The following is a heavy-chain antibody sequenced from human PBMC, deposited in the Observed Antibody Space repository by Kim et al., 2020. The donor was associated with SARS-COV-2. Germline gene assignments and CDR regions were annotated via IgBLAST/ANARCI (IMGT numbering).Heavy chain of an antibody. J-gene: IGHJ4*02. D-gene: IGHD6-19*01. CDR3: ATTTSGWIFDY. Sequence: TFSADPGKGRFTTSTDNSKNTLYLQSNSLRAEDTAVYYCATTTSGWIFDYWGQGTMVTVSS. CDR2: T. V-gene: IGHV3-23*03.